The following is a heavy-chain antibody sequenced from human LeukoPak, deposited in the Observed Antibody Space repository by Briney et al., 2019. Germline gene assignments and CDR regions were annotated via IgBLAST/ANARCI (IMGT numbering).Heavy chain of an antibody. V-gene: IGHV3-49*03. CDR1: GFTFGDYA. CDR2: IRSKAYGGTT. Sequence: GGSLRLSCTASGFTFGDYAMSWFRQAPGKGLEWVGFIRSKAYGGTTEYAASVKGRFTISRDDSKSIAYLQMNSLKTEDTAVYYCTRDMDGGPFDYWGQGTLVTVSS. CDR3: TRDMDGGPFDY. D-gene: IGHD4-23*01. J-gene: IGHJ4*02.